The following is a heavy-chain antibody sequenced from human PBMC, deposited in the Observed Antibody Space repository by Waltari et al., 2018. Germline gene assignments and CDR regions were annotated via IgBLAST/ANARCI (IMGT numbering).Heavy chain of an antibody. CDR1: VGPIKTYY. D-gene: IGHD6-13*01. J-gene: IGHJ5*02. CDR2: IYGGDSTNYEGAQT. CDR3: ARGGTSSTWYKTSFLDT. Sequence: QVQLQESGPGLVTPLKTLSLPCTLSVGPIKTYYWNWLRQPAGKGLEWIGDIYGGDSTNYEGAQTRYSPSLKSRVALSVDTSKKQFSLTLTSVSAADTAVYYCARGGTSSTWYKTSFLDTWGQGMLVIVSS. V-gene: IGHV4-4*07.